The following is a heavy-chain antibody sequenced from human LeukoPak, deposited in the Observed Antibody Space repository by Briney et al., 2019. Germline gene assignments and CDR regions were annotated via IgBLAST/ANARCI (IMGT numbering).Heavy chain of an antibody. CDR3: ARAACSSTSCYYGSYFDP. D-gene: IGHD2-2*01. CDR2: ISGGST. CDR1: GFTVSSNE. V-gene: IGHV3-38-3*01. Sequence: GGSLRLSCAASGFTVSSNEMSWVRQAPGKGLEWVSSISGGSTYYADSRKGRFTISRENSKNTLHLQMNSLRAEDTAVYYCARAACSSTSCYYGSYFDPWGQGTLVTVSS. J-gene: IGHJ5*02.